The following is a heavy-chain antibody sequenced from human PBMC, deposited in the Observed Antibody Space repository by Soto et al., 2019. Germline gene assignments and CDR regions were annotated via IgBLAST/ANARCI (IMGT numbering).Heavy chain of an antibody. D-gene: IGHD2-15*01. CDR2: FDPEDGET. CDR3: ATGGSDCSGGSCHNWFDP. Sequence: ASVKVSCKVSGYTLTELSMHWVRQAPGKGLEWMGGFDPEDGETIYAQKFQGRVTMTEDTSTDTAYMELSSLRSEDTAVYYCATGGSDCSGGSCHNWFDPWGQGTLVTVSS. J-gene: IGHJ5*02. CDR1: GYTLTELS. V-gene: IGHV1-24*01.